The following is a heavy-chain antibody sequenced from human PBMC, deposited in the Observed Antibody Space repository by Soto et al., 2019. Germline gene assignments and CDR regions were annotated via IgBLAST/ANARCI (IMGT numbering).Heavy chain of an antibody. J-gene: IGHJ4*02. V-gene: IGHV4-59*01. CDR1: GGSISSYY. D-gene: IGHD2-2*01. CDR2: IYYSGST. CDR3: ARAGSVLVPAAIARYFDY. Sequence: QVQLQESGPGLVKPSETLSLTCTVSGGSISSYYWSWIRQPPGKGLEWIGYIYYSGSTNYNPSLRSRVTISVDXXKXQXXLNLSSVTAADTAVYYCARAGSVLVPAAIARYFDYWGQGTLVTVSS.